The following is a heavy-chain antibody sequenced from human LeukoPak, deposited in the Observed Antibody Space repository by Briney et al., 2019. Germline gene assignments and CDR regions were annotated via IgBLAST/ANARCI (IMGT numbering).Heavy chain of an antibody. D-gene: IGHD6-19*01. CDR2: IYYSGST. J-gene: IGHJ4*02. CDR3: ARYTSSGWAPYYFDY. Sequence: PSETLSLTCTVSGGSISSYYWSWIRQPPGKGLEWIGYIYYSGSTNYNPSLKSRVTISVDTSKNQFSLKLSSVTAADTAVYYCARYTSSGWAPYYFDYWGQGTLVTVSS. CDR1: GGSISSYY. V-gene: IGHV4-59*08.